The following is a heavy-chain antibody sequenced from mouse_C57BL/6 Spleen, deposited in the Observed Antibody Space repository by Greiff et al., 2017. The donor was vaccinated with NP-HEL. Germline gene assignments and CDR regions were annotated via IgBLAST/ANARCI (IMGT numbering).Heavy chain of an antibody. CDR3: ARHEETDRNFDY. CDR2: FYPGSGSI. V-gene: IGHV1-62-2*01. J-gene: IGHJ2*01. D-gene: IGHD2-14*01. Sequence: VKLMESGAELVKPGASVKLSCKASGYTFTEYTIHWVKQRSGQGLEWIGWFYPGSGSIKYNEKFKDKATLTADKSSSTVYMELSRLTSEDSAVYYWARHEETDRNFDYWGQGTTLTVSS. CDR1: GYTFTEYT.